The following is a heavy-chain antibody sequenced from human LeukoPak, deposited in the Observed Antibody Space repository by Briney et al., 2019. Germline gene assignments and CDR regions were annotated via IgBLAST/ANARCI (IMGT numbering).Heavy chain of an antibody. D-gene: IGHD3-9*01. Sequence: GGSLSLSCAASGFTFNTYTMNWVRQAPGKGLEWVSSITASSTAIYSADSVMDRFTIATDNTKNFLYLQMNSLRAADTAVYYCARTYYDILTGSNPYFAYWGQGILVTVSS. CDR2: ITASSTAI. CDR1: GFTFNTYT. CDR3: ARTYYDILTGSNPYFAY. V-gene: IGHV3-21*01. J-gene: IGHJ4*02.